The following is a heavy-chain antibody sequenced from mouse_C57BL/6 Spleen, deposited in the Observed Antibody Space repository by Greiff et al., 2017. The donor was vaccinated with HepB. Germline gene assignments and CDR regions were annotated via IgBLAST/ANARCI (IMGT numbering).Heavy chain of an antibody. V-gene: IGHV1-62-2*01. CDR2: FYPGSGSI. J-gene: IGHJ3*01. CDR1: GYTFTEYT. D-gene: IGHD2-3*01. Sequence: VKLVESGAELVKPGASVKLSCKASGYTFTEYTIHWVKQRSGQGLEWIGWFYPGSGSIKYNEKFKDKATLTADKSSSTVYMELSRLTSEDSAVYFCARHEEDGYPGVYWGQGTLVTVSA. CDR3: ARHEEDGYPGVY.